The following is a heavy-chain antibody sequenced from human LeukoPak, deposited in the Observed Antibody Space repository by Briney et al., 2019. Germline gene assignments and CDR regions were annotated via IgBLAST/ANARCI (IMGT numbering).Heavy chain of an antibody. D-gene: IGHD6-13*01. CDR3: ARDLTYSSSWDYWYFDL. CDR2: ISAYNGNT. J-gene: IGHJ2*01. CDR1: GYTFTSYG. Sequence: ASVKVSCKASGYTFTSYGITWVRQAPGQGLEWMGWISAYNGNTNYAQKLQDRVTMTTETSTSTAYMELRSLRSDDTAVYYCARDLTYSSSWDYWYFDLWGRGTLVTVSS. V-gene: IGHV1-18*01.